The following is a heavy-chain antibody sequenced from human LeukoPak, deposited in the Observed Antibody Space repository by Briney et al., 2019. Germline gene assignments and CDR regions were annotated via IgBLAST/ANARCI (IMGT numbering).Heavy chain of an antibody. J-gene: IGHJ4*02. CDR3: AKDIGRRITIFGVVIIGPLDY. CDR1: GFTFSSYG. CDR2: ISGSGGST. V-gene: IGHV3-23*01. D-gene: IGHD3-3*01. Sequence: GGSLRLSCAASGFTFSSYGMSWVRQAPGKGLEWVSAISGSGGSTYYADSVKGRFTISRDNSKNTLYLQMNSLRAEDTAVYYCAKDIGRRITIFGVVIIGPLDYWGQGTLVTVSS.